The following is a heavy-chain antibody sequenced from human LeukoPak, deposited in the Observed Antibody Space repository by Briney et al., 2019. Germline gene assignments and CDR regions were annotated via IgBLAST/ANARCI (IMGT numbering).Heavy chain of an antibody. CDR1: GFTFSSYG. V-gene: IGHV3-30*03. D-gene: IGHD5-18*01. CDR2: ISVDVGTP. J-gene: IGHJ6*02. CDR3: VRDIHFEIAVGGHSLGYYGMDV. Sequence: GGSLRLSCEVSGFTFSSYGIDWVRQAPGKWLEWVLVISVDVGTPYHPDSVPGRFTISRDNSKNPLYVQMNSLRVEGTALYYCVRDIHFEIAVGGHSLGYYGMDVWGQGPTVPVSS.